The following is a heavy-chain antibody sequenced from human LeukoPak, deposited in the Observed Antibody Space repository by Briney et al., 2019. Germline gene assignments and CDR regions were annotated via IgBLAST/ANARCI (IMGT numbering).Heavy chain of an antibody. CDR2: INHSGST. D-gene: IGHD2-21*01. CDR3: ARGPRSPSIVVVIASRFDY. CDR1: GGSISSGDYY. J-gene: IGHJ4*02. V-gene: IGHV4-30-4*08. Sequence: SQTLSLTCTVSGGSISSGDYYWSWIRQPPGKGLEWIGEINHSGSTNYNPSLKSRVTISVDTSKNQFSLKLSSVTAADTAVYYCARGPRSPSIVVVIASRFDYWGQGTLVTVSS.